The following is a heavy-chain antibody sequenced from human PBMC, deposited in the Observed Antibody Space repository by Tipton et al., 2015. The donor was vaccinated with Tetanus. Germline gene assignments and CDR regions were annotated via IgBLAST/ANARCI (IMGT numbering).Heavy chain of an antibody. CDR2: IYYRGNT. CDR1: GDSISSYY. D-gene: IGHD2-8*01. V-gene: IGHV4-59*01. Sequence: TLSLTCTVSGDSISSYYWSWIRQPPGKGLEWIGYIYYRGNTNYNPSLKKRVTISVDTSKNQFSLKLNSVTAADTAVYYCARDPSGGVRYFDYWGQGTLVTVSS. CDR3: ARDPSGGVRYFDY. J-gene: IGHJ4*02.